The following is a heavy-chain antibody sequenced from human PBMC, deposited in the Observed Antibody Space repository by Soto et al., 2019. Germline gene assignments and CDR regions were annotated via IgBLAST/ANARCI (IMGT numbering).Heavy chain of an antibody. D-gene: IGHD4-17*01. CDR3: AGGTGPLRWPTGGYYYGMDV. CDR2: IIPIFGTA. V-gene: IGHV1-69*06. CDR1: GGTFSSYA. J-gene: IGHJ6*02. Sequence: WASVKVSCKASGGTFSSYAISRVRQAPGQGLEWMGGIIPIFGTANYAQKFQGRVTITADKSTSTAYMELSSLGSEDTAVYYCAGGTGPLRWPTGGYYYGMDVWGQGTTVTVSS.